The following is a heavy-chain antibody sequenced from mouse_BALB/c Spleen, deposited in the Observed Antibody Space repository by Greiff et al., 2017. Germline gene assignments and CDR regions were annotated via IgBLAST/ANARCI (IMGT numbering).Heavy chain of an antibody. V-gene: IGHV14-3*02. CDR2: IDPANGNT. CDR1: GFNIKDTY. CDR3: AIRGSVVDWYFDV. J-gene: IGHJ1*01. Sequence: EVKLQESGAELVKPGASVKLSCTASGFNIKDTYMHWVKQRPEQGLEWIGRIDPANGNTKYDPKFQGKATITADTSSNTAYLQLSSLTSEDTAVYYCAIRGSVVDWYFDVWGAGTTVTVSS. D-gene: IGHD1-1*01.